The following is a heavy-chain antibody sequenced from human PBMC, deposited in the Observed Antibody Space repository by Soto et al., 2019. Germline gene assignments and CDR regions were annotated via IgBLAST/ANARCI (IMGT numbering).Heavy chain of an antibody. CDR3: TSGRNAQF. D-gene: IGHD1-26*01. V-gene: IGHV5-10-1*01. J-gene: IGHJ4*02. Sequence: GESLKISCKGSGYSFTSYWISWVRQMPGKGLEWMGRIDPSDSYTNYSPSFQGHVTISADKSISTAYLQWSSLRASDTAIYYCTSGRNAQFWGQGTLVTVSS. CDR2: IDPSDSYT. CDR1: GYSFTSYW.